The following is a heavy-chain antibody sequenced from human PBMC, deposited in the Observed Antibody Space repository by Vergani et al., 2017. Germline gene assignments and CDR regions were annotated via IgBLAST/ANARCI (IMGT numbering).Heavy chain of an antibody. CDR3: ASRXDEGTAMVTRYYYDYMDV. CDR2: IYYSGST. D-gene: IGHD5-18*01. Sequence: QLQLQESGPGLVKPSETLSLTCTVSGGSISSSSYYWGWIRQPPGKGLEWIGSIYYSGSTYYNPSLKSRVTISVDTSKNQFSLKLSSVTAADTAVYYCASRXDEGTAMVTRYYYDYMDVWGKGTTVTVSS. J-gene: IGHJ6*03. V-gene: IGHV4-39*07. CDR1: GGSISSSSYY.